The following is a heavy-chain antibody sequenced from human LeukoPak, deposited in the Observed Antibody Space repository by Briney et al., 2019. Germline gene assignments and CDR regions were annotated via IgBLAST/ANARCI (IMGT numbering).Heavy chain of an antibody. CDR2: IYYSGST. Sequence: PSETLSLTCAASGGSFSGYYWSWIRQPPGKGLEWLGCIYYSGSTNYNPSPKSRVTISVDTSKNHFSLKLTSVTAADTAVYYCARGLKPFDSWGQGTLVTVSS. CDR1: GGSFSGYY. V-gene: IGHV4-59*01. CDR3: ARGLKPFDS. J-gene: IGHJ4*02.